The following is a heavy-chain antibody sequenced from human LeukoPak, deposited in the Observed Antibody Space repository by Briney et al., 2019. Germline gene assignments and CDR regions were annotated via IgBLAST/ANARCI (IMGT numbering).Heavy chain of an antibody. D-gene: IGHD1-26*01. J-gene: IGHJ4*02. CDR1: GLTFSSYG. CDR2: INGDESST. Sequence: GGSLRLSCAASGLTFSSYGMQWVRQAPGKGLEWVSRINGDESSTNYADSVKGRFTISRDNAKDTLYLHLNSLTAEDTAVYYCARGAKWAYYFDYWGQGTLVTVSS. V-gene: IGHV3-74*01. CDR3: ARGAKWAYYFDY.